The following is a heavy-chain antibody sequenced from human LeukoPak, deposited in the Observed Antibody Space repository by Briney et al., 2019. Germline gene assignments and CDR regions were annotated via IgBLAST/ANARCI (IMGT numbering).Heavy chain of an antibody. Sequence: GGSLRLSCAASGFDFSAYWLSWVRQAPGKGLEWLANIKQDGSETYYVDSVKGRFTISRDNAKNSLYLQMHSLRAEDTAIYYCARSGNYFDYWGQGTLVTVSS. D-gene: IGHD1-1*01. CDR3: ARSGNYFDY. J-gene: IGHJ4*02. CDR1: GFDFSAYW. CDR2: IKQDGSET. V-gene: IGHV3-7*02.